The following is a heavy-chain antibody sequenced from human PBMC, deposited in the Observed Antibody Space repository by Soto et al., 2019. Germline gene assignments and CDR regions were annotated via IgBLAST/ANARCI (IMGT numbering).Heavy chain of an antibody. J-gene: IGHJ4*02. CDR2: IRSSSSSI. Sequence: GVSLRLSCVASGFTFSSFSMNWVRQAPGKGLEWVSYIRSSSSSIYYADSVKGRFTISRDNAKNSLYLQMTSLRAEDTAVYYCARMSSSISPGCWGQGTLVTVSS. V-gene: IGHV3-48*01. D-gene: IGHD2-2*01. CDR3: ARMSSSISPGC. CDR1: GFTFSSFS.